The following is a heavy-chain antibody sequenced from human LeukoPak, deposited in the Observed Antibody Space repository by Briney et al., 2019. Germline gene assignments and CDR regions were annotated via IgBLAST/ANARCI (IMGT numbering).Heavy chain of an antibody. J-gene: IGHJ5*02. CDR1: GGSISSYY. CDR3: ARENYGSGSYWGGNWFDP. Sequence: SETLSLTCTVSGGSISSYYWSWIRQPPGKGLEWIGYIYYSGSTNYNPSLKSRVTISVDTSKNQFSLKLSSVTAADTAVYYCARENYGSGSYWGGNWFDPWGQGTLVTVSS. D-gene: IGHD3-10*01. V-gene: IGHV4-59*01. CDR2: IYYSGST.